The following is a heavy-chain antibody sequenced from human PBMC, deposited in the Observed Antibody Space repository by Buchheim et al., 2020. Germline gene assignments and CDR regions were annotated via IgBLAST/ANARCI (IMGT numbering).Heavy chain of an antibody. V-gene: IGHV3-23*01. CDR3: AKMGRPYYYDSSGYSTGGVYFDY. D-gene: IGHD3-22*01. CDR2: ISGSGGST. J-gene: IGHJ4*02. Sequence: EVQLLESGGGLVQPGGSLRLSCAASGFTFSSYAMSWVRQAPGKGLEWVSAISGSGGSTYYADSVKGRFTISRDNSKNTLYLQMKSLRAEDTAVYDCAKMGRPYYYDSSGYSTGGVYFDYWGQGTL. CDR1: GFTFSSYA.